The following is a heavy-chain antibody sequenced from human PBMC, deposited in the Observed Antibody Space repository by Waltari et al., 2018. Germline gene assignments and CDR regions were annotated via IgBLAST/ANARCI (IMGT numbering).Heavy chain of an antibody. V-gene: IGHV4-39*01. J-gene: IGHJ2*01. CDR1: GGSISSSRSY. D-gene: IGHD2-8*01. Sequence: QLQLQESGPGLVKPSETLSLTCTVSGGSISSSRSYWGWIRQPPGKGLVWIGSIFYSGSTYYNPSLNSRVTISVDTSKNQFSLKLSSVTAADTAVYYCARHPAMTIMLWYFDLWGRGTLVTVSS. CDR2: IFYSGST. CDR3: ARHPAMTIMLWYFDL.